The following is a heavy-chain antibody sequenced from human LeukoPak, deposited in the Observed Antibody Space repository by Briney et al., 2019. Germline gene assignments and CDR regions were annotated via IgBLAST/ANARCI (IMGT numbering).Heavy chain of an antibody. J-gene: IGHJ4*02. CDR1: GFTFSGSA. D-gene: IGHD3-22*01. Sequence: GGSLRLSCAASGFTFSGSAMHWVRQASGKGLEWVGRIRSKANSYATAYAASVKGRFTTSRDDSKNTAYLQMNSLKTEDTAVYYCTRRAGDYYDSTDLGDWGQGTLVTVSS. V-gene: IGHV3-73*01. CDR2: IRSKANSYAT. CDR3: TRRAGDYYDSTDLGD.